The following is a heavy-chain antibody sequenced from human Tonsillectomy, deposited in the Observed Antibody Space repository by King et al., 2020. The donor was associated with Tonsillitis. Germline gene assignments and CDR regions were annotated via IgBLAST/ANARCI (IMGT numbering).Heavy chain of an antibody. V-gene: IGHV3-7*03. D-gene: IGHD3-10*02. CDR2: IKQDGNQK. CDR1: GFTFSSNW. J-gene: IGHJ4*02. CDR3: ARDRQLVRGPAHPRGLDY. Sequence: DVQLVESGGGLVQPGGSLRLSCAAAGFTFSSNWMTWVRKAPGKGLEWVANIKQDGNQKFYADSVKGRFTISRDNAKNSLYLQMNSLTAEDTAFYYCARDRQLVRGPAHPRGLDYWGQGTLVTVSS.